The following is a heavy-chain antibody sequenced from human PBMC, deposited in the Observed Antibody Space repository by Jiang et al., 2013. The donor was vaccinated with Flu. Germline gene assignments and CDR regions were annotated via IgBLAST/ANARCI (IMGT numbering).Heavy chain of an antibody. CDR1: SSNSAA. CDR2: TYYRSKWYN. D-gene: IGHD6-13*01. J-gene: IGHJ4*02. Sequence: SSNSAAWNWIRQSHSRGLEWLGRTYYRSKWYNDYAVSVKSRITINPDTSKNQFSLQLNSVTPEDTAVYYCAREAAAGIQFDYWGQGTLVTVSS. V-gene: IGHV6-1*01. CDR3: AREAAAGIQFDY.